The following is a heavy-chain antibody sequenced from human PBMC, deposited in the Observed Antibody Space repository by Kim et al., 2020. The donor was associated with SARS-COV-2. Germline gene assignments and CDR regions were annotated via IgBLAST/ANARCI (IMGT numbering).Heavy chain of an antibody. V-gene: IGHV3-23*01. CDR3: AKDPVLLYYYDSSGVY. CDR2: ISGSGGST. J-gene: IGHJ4*02. D-gene: IGHD3-22*01. CDR1: GFTFSCYA. Sequence: GGSLRLSCAASGFTFSCYAMSWVRQAPGKGLEWVSAISGSGGSTYYADSVKGRFTISRDNSKNTLYLQMNSLRAEDTAVYYCAKDPVLLYYYDSSGVYWGQGTLVTVSS.